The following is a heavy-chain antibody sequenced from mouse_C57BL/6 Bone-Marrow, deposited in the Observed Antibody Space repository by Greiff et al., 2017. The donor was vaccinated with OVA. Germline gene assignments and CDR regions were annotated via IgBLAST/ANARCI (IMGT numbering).Heavy chain of an antibody. CDR1: GFTFSSYA. CDR3: AREGDLGIYYGNYYAMDY. Sequence: EVQRVESGGGLVKPGGSLKLSCAASGFTFSSYAMSWVRQSPEKRLEWVATISDGGSYTYYPDNVKGRFTISRDNAKNNLYLQMSHLKSEDTAMYYCAREGDLGIYYGNYYAMDYWGQGTSVTVSS. V-gene: IGHV5-4*01. J-gene: IGHJ4*01. CDR2: ISDGGSYT. D-gene: IGHD2-1*01.